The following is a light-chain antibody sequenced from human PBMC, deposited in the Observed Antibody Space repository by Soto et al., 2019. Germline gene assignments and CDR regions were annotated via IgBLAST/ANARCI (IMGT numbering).Light chain of an antibody. CDR3: QQSYSTPRT. V-gene: IGKV1-39*01. Sequence: DVQMTQSPSSLSASVGDRVTINCRASQSISNFLNWYQQKPGTAPKLLIYTASNLQSGVPSRFSDRGAGADFTLTISSLRPEDFATYYCQQSYSTPRTFGQGTKLEIK. CDR2: TAS. CDR1: QSISNF. J-gene: IGKJ2*01.